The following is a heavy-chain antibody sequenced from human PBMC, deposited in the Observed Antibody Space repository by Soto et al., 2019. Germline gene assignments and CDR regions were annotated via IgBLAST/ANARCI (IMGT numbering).Heavy chain of an antibody. Sequence: GGSLRLSCAASGFTFSSYAMSWVRQAPGKGLEWVSAISGSGGSTYYADSVKGRFTISRDNSKYTLYLQMNSLRAEDTAVYYCAKDLKGYCSGGSCYFRWIWDYWGQGTLVTVSS. D-gene: IGHD2-15*01. CDR3: AKDLKGYCSGGSCYFRWIWDY. J-gene: IGHJ4*02. CDR1: GFTFSSYA. CDR2: ISGSGGST. V-gene: IGHV3-23*01.